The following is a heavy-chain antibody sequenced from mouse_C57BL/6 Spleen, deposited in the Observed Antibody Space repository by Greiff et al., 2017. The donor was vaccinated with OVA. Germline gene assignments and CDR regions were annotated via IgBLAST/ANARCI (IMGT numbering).Heavy chain of an antibody. J-gene: IGHJ3*01. D-gene: IGHD4-1*01. CDR1: GFTFSSYA. CDR3: AREGWDGGFAY. CDR2: ISAGGSYT. V-gene: IGHV5-4*01. Sequence: EVLLVESGGGLVKPGGSLKLSCAASGFTFSSYAMSWVRQTPEKRLEWVATISAGGSYTYYTDNVKGRFTISRDNAKNNLYLQMSHLKSEDTAMDYCAREGWDGGFAYWGQGTLVTVSA.